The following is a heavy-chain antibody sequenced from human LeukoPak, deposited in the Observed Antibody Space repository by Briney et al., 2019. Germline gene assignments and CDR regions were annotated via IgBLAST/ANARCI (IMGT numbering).Heavy chain of an antibody. CDR1: GYTFTSYG. CDR2: ISAYNDNT. Sequence: GASVKVSCKASGYTFTSYGISWVRQAPGQGLEWMGWISAYNDNTHYAQKLQGRVTMTTDTSTSTAYMELRSLRSDDTAVYYCARQGTYSSAIGMGYWGQGTLVTVSS. V-gene: IGHV1-18*01. CDR3: ARQGTYSSAIGMGY. J-gene: IGHJ4*02. D-gene: IGHD6-19*01.